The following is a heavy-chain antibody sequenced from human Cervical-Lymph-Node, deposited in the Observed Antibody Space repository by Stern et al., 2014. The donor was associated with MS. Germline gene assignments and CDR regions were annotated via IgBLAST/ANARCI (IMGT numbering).Heavy chain of an antibody. Sequence: EEKLVESGGGLVQPGGYLRLSCEASGFTFSSYDMHWVPQPTGKGPAWVSAIGTAGDTYYPGSVKGRFTISRENAKNSLYLQMNSLRAGDTAVYYCARDVGDGYFDYWGQGTLVTVSS. CDR2: IGTAGDT. V-gene: IGHV3-13*01. J-gene: IGHJ4*02. D-gene: IGHD5-24*01. CDR1: GFTFSSYD. CDR3: ARDVGDGYFDY.